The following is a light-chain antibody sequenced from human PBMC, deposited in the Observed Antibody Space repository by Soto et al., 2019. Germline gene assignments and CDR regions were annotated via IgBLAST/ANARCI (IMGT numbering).Light chain of an antibody. CDR2: AAS. V-gene: IGKV1-39*01. CDR3: QQRSNWPPLT. CDR1: QTISIY. Sequence: DIQMTQSPSSLSASVGDRVTITCRASQTISIYLNWYQQKPGKAPKLLISAASRLQSGVPSRFSGSGSGTDFTLTISSLEPEDFAVYYCQQRSNWPPLTFGGGTKVDIK. J-gene: IGKJ4*01.